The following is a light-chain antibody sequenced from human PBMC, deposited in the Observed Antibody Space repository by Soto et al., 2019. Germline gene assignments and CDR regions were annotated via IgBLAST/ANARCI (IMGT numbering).Light chain of an antibody. Sequence: DIQMTQSPSTLSASVGDRVSITCRASQSLNSWLAWYQQKPGKAPKLLIYKASTLESGVPSRFSGSGSGTEFTLNISSRQPDDFATYYCQQYNTYAFGQGTKLEIK. CDR3: QQYNTYA. CDR2: KAS. J-gene: IGKJ2*01. CDR1: QSLNSW. V-gene: IGKV1-5*03.